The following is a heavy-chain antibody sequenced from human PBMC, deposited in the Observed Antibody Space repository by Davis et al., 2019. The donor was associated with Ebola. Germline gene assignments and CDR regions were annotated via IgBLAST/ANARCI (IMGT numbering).Heavy chain of an antibody. CDR1: GGSFSGYY. CDR2: INHSGST. V-gene: IGHV4-34*01. J-gene: IGHJ6*02. Sequence: SETLSLTCAVYGGSFSGYYRSWTRQPPGKGLEWIGEINHSGSTNYNPSLKSRVTISVDTSKNQFSLKLSSVTAADTAVYFCARGNFYDGMDVWGQGTTVTVSS. CDR3: ARGNFYDGMDV.